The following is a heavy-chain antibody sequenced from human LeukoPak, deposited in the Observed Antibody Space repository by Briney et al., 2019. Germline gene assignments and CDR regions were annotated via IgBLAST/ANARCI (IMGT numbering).Heavy chain of an antibody. CDR1: GYTFTGYY. Sequence: GASVKVSCKASGYTFTGYYMHWVRQAPGQGLEWMGWINPNSGGTNYAQKFQGRVTMTRDTSISTAYMELSRLRSDDTAVYYCARAGTSVAGLAYWYFDLWGRGTLVTVSS. CDR3: ARAGTSVAGLAYWYFDL. V-gene: IGHV1-2*02. D-gene: IGHD6-19*01. J-gene: IGHJ2*01. CDR2: INPNSGGT.